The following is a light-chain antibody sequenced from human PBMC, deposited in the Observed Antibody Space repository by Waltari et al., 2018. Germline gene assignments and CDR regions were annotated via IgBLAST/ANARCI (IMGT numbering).Light chain of an antibody. Sequence: PQPPATLSVSLGDSVTLTCRASARISINLAWYQQKPGQPPRLIIHGASKRATGVPARFAGSGSRTEFTLTITSLQSEDIAVYYCHQYNNRPPYTFGQGTKLEIQ. V-gene: IGKV3-15*01. CDR3: HQYNNRPPYT. CDR2: GAS. J-gene: IGKJ2*01. CDR1: ARISIN.